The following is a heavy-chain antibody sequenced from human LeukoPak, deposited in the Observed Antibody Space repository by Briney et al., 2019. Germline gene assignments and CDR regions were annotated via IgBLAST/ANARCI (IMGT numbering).Heavy chain of an antibody. CDR2: ISGSGGST. D-gene: IGHD2-15*01. Sequence: GGSLRLSCAASGFTFSSYAMSWVRQAPGKGLEWVSAISGSGGSTYYADSVKGRFTISRDNSKNTLYLQMNSLRAEDAAVYYCAKRLCSGGSCSYYYYYGMDVWGQGTTVTVSS. CDR3: AKRLCSGGSCSYYYYYGMDV. J-gene: IGHJ6*02. CDR1: GFTFSSYA. V-gene: IGHV3-23*01.